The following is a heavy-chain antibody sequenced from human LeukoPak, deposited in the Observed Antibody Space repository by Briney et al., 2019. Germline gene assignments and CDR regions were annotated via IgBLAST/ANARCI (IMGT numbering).Heavy chain of an antibody. D-gene: IGHD6-6*01. CDR1: GESFSGYY. Sequence: SETLSLTCAVDGESFSGYYWSWIRQPPGKGLEWIGEISHSGSAIYNPALKSRVIISADTSKNQFSLSLRSVTAADTAVYFCARQGTRLWGFLDYWGQGTLVAVSS. J-gene: IGHJ4*02. CDR2: ISHSGSA. V-gene: IGHV4-34*01. CDR3: ARQGTRLWGFLDY.